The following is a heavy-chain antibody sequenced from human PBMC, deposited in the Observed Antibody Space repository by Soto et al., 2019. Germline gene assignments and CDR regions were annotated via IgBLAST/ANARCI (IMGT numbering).Heavy chain of an antibody. CDR1: GFTFSSYG. J-gene: IGHJ6*02. CDR2: MSYDGSNK. D-gene: IGHD2-21*01. CDR3: AKDSGDLYYFYGIDV. V-gene: IGHV3-30*18. Sequence: QVQLVESGGGVVQPGRSLRLSCAASGFTFSSYGMHWVRQAQGKGLEWVAVMSYDGSNKYYADSVKGRFTISRDNSKNTLYLQMNSLRAEDRAVYYCAKDSGDLYYFYGIDVWGQGNTVTVSS.